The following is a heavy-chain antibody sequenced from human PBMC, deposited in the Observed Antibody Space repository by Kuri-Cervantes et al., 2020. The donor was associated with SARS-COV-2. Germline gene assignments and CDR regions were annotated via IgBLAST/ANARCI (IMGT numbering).Heavy chain of an antibody. J-gene: IGHJ5*02. CDR1: GGSIGRRNYY. Sequence: SETLSLTCTVSGGSIGRRNYYWGWIRQPPGKGLEWIGNIYYSGNTYYNPSLRSRVTMSEDTSKNQFSLKLSSVTAADTVVYYCATGYSSRGGFDPWCQGDLVTVSS. D-gene: IGHD6-13*01. CDR3: ATGYSSRGGFDP. V-gene: IGHV4-39*01. CDR2: IYYSGNT.